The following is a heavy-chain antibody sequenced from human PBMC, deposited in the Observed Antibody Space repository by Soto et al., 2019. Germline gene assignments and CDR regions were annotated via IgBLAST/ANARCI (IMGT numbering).Heavy chain of an antibody. CDR2: ISTYNGNT. V-gene: IGHV1-18*01. Sequence: GASVKVSCKASGYTFTSYGISWVRQAPGQGLEWMGWISTYNGNTNYAQKLQGRVTMTTDTSTSTAYMELRSLRSDDTAVYYCARVDSSGWYVGYYHYGMDVWGQGTTVTVSS. CDR1: GYTFTSYG. D-gene: IGHD6-19*01. J-gene: IGHJ6*02. CDR3: ARVDSSGWYVGYYHYGMDV.